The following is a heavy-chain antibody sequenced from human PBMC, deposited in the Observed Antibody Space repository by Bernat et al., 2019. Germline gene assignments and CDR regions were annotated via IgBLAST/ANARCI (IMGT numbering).Heavy chain of an antibody. CDR1: GGSISSHY. Sequence: QVQLQESGPGLVKPSETLSLTCTVSGGSISSHYWSWIRQPPGKGLEWIGYIYYTGSTNYNPSLKSRVTISVDTSKNQFSLKLTSVTAADTAMYYCAGGGSWSDSWGQGTLVTVSS. J-gene: IGHJ5*01. D-gene: IGHD3-16*01. CDR3: AGGGSWSDS. V-gene: IGHV4-59*11. CDR2: IYYTGST.